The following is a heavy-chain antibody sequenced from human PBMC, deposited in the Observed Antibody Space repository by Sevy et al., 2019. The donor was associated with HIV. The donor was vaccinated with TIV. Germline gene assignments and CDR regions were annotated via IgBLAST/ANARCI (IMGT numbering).Heavy chain of an antibody. J-gene: IGHJ4*02. CDR3: AKLPSTVMFREKGY. Sequence: GGSLRLSCAASGFTFTNYAMNWVRQAPGKGLEWVSGISDSGDPTHYAESVKGRFTISTDNSTNTVSLQMSSLRAEDTAIYYCAKLPSTVMFREKGYWGQGTRVTVSS. CDR1: GFTFTNYA. CDR2: ISDSGDPT. V-gene: IGHV3-23*01. D-gene: IGHD3-10*01.